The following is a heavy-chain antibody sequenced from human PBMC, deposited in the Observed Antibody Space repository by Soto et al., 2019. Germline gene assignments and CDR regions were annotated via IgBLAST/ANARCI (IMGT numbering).Heavy chain of an antibody. D-gene: IGHD6-13*01. J-gene: IGHJ4*02. Sequence: ASVKVSCKASGYTFTSYGISWVRQAPGQGLEWMGWISAYNGNTNYAQKLQGRVTMTTDTSTSTAYMELRSLRSDDTAVYYCARARDGPTHGSSWSDFDYWGQGTLVTVSS. CDR3: ARARDGPTHGSSWSDFDY. V-gene: IGHV1-18*04. CDR2: ISAYNGNT. CDR1: GYTFTSYG.